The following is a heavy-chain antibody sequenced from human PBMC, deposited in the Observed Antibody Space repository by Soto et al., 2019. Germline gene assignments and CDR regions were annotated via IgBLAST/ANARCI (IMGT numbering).Heavy chain of an antibody. J-gene: IGHJ4*02. Sequence: PSETLSLTCAVYDGSFSDYYWSWTRQPPGKGLEWIGEIHPSGITNYNPSLKSRGNISIDTSQNHFSLKLSSVTAADTAIYYCARGTDAYKTGNYWGQGTLVT. CDR2: IHPSGIT. V-gene: IGHV4-34*01. CDR1: DGSFSDYY. D-gene: IGHD1-1*01. CDR3: ARGTDAYKTGNY.